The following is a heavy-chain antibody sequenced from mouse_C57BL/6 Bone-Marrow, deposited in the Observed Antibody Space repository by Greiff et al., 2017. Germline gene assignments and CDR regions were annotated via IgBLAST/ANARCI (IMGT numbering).Heavy chain of an antibody. CDR2: IYPRSGNT. Sequence: QVHVKQSGAELARPGASVKLSCKASGYTFTSYGISWVKQRTGQGLEWIGEIYPRSGNTYYNEKFKGKATLTADKSSSTAYMELRSLTAEDSAVYFCARREDYWGQGTSGTVSS. CDR1: GYTFTSYG. CDR3: ARREDY. J-gene: IGHJ4*01. V-gene: IGHV1-81*01.